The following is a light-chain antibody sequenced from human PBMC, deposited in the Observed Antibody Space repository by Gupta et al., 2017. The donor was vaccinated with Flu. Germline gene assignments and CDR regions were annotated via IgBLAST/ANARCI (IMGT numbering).Light chain of an antibody. J-gene: IGLJ2*01. CDR2: INSDGSN. V-gene: IGLV4-69*01. CDR3: QTGGTGVVI. CDR1: AGHNNDA. Sequence: QLILTQSPSASASLGASVQLTCTLNAGHNNDAVAWHQQLPEKGPRFVMRINSDGSNNKGDGVRDRFSGSGSGAERYPTISSIKAGDEDFYYCQTGGTGVVIFGGGTRLTVL.